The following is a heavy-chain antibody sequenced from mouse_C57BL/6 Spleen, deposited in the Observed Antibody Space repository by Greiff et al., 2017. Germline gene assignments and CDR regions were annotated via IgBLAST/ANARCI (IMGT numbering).Heavy chain of an antibody. D-gene: IGHD1-1*01. CDR3: TTGPYYDGFGY. J-gene: IGHJ3*01. Sequence: EVQLQQSGAELVRPGASVKLSCTASGFNIKDYYMHWVKQRPEQGLEWIGRIDPADGDTEYAPKFQGKATMTADTSSNTAYLQLSSLTSEDTTYYYCTTGPYYDGFGYWGQGTLVTVSA. V-gene: IGHV14-1*01. CDR2: IDPADGDT. CDR1: GFNIKDYY.